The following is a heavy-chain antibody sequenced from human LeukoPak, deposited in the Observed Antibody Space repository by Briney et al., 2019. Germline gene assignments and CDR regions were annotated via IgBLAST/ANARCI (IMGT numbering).Heavy chain of an antibody. CDR2: IKQDGSEK. Sequence: PGGSLRLSCAASGFTFSNYWMSWVRQAPGKGLEWVANIKQDGSEKYYVDSVKGRFTISRDNAKNSLYLQMNSLRAEDTAVYYCARISHWNVLAWGQGTLVTVSS. V-gene: IGHV3-7*01. J-gene: IGHJ5*02. CDR3: ARISHWNVLA. CDR1: GFTFSNYW. D-gene: IGHD1-1*01.